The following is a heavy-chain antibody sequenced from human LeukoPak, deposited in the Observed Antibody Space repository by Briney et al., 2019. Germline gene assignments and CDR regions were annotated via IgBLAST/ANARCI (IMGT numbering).Heavy chain of an antibody. D-gene: IGHD3-10*01. Sequence: SETLSLTCTVSGYSISSGYYWGWIRQPPGKGLEWIGSIYHSGSTYYNPSLKSRVTISVDTSKNQFSLKLSSVTAADTAVYYCARNSAHYGSGSYSHWFDPWGQGTLVTVSS. CDR1: GYSISSGYY. J-gene: IGHJ5*02. V-gene: IGHV4-38-2*02. CDR2: IYHSGST. CDR3: ARNSAHYGSGSYSHWFDP.